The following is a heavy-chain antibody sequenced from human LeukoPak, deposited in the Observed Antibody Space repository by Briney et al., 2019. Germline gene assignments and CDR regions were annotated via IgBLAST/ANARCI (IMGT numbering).Heavy chain of an antibody. J-gene: IGHJ4*02. Sequence: LSGGSLRLSCAASGFTFSNFYMHWVRHAPGKGLEWVSRISSDGSATMYVDSVKGRFTISRDNAKSTLYLQMISLRAEDTAIYYCARVRYCDSASCYSYFDYWGQGTLVTVSS. CDR1: GFTFSNFY. CDR3: ARVRYCDSASCYSYFDY. CDR2: ISSDGSAT. V-gene: IGHV3-74*03. D-gene: IGHD2-2*01.